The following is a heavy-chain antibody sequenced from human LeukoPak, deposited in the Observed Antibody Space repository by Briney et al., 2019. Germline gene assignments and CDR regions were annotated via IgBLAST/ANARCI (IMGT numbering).Heavy chain of an antibody. CDR1: GFTFSSYW. CDR2: IKQDGSEK. Sequence: GGSLRLSCAASGFTFSSYWMSWVRQAPGKGLEWVANIKQDGSEKYYVDSVKGRFTISRDNAKNSLYLQMNSLRAEDTAVYYCARESSWGSLGDAFDIWGQGTMVTVSS. D-gene: IGHD3-16*01. CDR3: ARESSWGSLGDAFDI. V-gene: IGHV3-7*01. J-gene: IGHJ3*02.